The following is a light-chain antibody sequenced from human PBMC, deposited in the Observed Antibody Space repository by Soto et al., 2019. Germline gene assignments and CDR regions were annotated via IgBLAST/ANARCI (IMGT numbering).Light chain of an antibody. V-gene: IGLV1-47*01. CDR3: CSYAGPSTFVI. CDR2: RNN. J-gene: IGLJ2*01. Sequence: QSVLTQPPSASGTPGQRVTISCSGSSSNIGDNYVYWYQQLPGTAPKLVIYRNNQRPSGVPDRFSGSKSGNTASLTIFGLQAEDEAVYYCCSYAGPSTFVIFGGGTKLTVL. CDR1: SSNIGDNY.